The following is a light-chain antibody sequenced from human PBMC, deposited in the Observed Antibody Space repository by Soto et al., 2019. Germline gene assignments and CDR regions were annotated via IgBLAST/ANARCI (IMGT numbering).Light chain of an antibody. CDR1: SSDVGGYNY. CDR2: DVN. CDR3: CSYAGSYTYV. Sequence: QSALTQPRSVSGSPGQSVTISCTGNSSDVGGYNYVSWYQQHPGKAPKPMIYDVNKRPSGVPDRFSGSKSGNTASLTISGLQAEDEADYYCCSYAGSYTYVFGTETKVTVL. J-gene: IGLJ1*01. V-gene: IGLV2-11*01.